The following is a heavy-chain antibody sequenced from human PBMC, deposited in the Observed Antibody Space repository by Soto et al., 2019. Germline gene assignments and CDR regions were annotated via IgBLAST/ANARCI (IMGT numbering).Heavy chain of an antibody. J-gene: IGHJ3*01. V-gene: IGHV1-69*01. Sequence: QVQLVQSGAEVKKPGSSVRVSCKASGGSITGGGFSWVRQAPGKGLQCLGAIIPSLGIRNYAQRFQDRVTLTADESTNTAHMELTDLNSEDTAVYFCARSVTGSHYSLDFWGQGTMVTVSS. D-gene: IGHD2-21*02. CDR1: GGSITGGG. CDR3: ARSVTGSHYSLDF. CDR2: IIPSLGIR.